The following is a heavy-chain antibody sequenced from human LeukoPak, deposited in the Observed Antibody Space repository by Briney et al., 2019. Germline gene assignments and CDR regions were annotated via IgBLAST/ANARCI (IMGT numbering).Heavy chain of an antibody. J-gene: IGHJ4*02. V-gene: IGHV3-30*02. CDR2: IQNDEIDK. D-gene: IGHD4-23*01. CDR1: GFTFSSYS. Sequence: GGSLRLSCAASGFTFSSYSMNWVRQAPGKGLEWVAFIQNDEIDKFYADSVKGRFTISRDNSKNTMYLQMNSLRYEDTAVYYCAKERKLLPFDCWGQGTLVTVSS. CDR3: AKERKLLPFDC.